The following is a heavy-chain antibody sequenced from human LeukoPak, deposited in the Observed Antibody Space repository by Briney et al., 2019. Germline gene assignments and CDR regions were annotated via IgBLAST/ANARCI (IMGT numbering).Heavy chain of an antibody. V-gene: IGHV4-59*01. D-gene: IGHD6-19*01. CDR3: ARHDSSGLDY. Sequence: SETQSLTCTVSGGSISSYYWSWIRQPPGKGLEWIGYIYYSGSTNYNPSLKSRVTISVDTSKNQFSLKLSSVTAADTAVYYCARHDSSGLDYWGQGTLVTVSS. CDR2: IYYSGST. J-gene: IGHJ4*02. CDR1: GGSISSYY.